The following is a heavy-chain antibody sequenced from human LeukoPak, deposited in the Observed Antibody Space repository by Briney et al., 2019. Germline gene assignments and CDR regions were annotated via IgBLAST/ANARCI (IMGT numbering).Heavy chain of an antibody. Sequence: PGGSLRLSCAASGFTFSSYAMSWVRQAPGKGLEWVSGISGSGGSTYYADSVKGRFTISRDNSKNTLYLQVHSLRAEDTAVYYCARVGSSYCSSTSCRTFDYWGQGTLVTVSS. CDR3: ARVGSSYCSSTSCRTFDY. D-gene: IGHD2-2*01. CDR2: ISGSGGST. J-gene: IGHJ4*02. V-gene: IGHV3-23*01. CDR1: GFTFSSYA.